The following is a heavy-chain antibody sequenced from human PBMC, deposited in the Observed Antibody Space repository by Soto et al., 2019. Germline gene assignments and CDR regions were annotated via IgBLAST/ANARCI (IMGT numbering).Heavy chain of an antibody. J-gene: IGHJ6*02. Sequence: QVQLVQSGAEVKKPGASVKVSCKASGYTFTNYDINWVRRATGQGLEWMGWVNPNSGNTGNAQKFQGRLTMTRNTAISTAYMELSSLTSVDTAVYYCVRGKDYYYGMDVWGQGTTVTVSS. CDR2: VNPNSGNT. CDR1: GYTFTNYD. CDR3: VRGKDYYYGMDV. V-gene: IGHV1-8*01.